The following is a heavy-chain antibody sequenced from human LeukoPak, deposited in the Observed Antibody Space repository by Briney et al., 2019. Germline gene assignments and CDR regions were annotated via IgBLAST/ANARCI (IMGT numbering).Heavy chain of an antibody. CDR2: INPNSGGT. V-gene: IGHV1-2*06. Sequence: ASVNVSCTASGYTFTGYYMHWVRQAPGQGLEWMGRINPNSGGTNYAQKFQGRVTMTRDTSISTAYMELRSLRSDDTAVYYCARVKLGGPDYWGQGTLVTDSS. CDR1: GYTFTGYY. J-gene: IGHJ4*02. CDR3: ARVKLGGPDY. D-gene: IGHD1-26*01.